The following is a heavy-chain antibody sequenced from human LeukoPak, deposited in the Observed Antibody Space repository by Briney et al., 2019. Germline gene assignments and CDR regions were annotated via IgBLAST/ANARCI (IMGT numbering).Heavy chain of an antibody. D-gene: IGHD1-1*01. J-gene: IGHJ5*02. Sequence: SQTLSLTCAISGDSVSSGTTTWNWIRQSPSRGLEWLGRTYYRSKWHNDYAVSVKSRITISPDTSKNQLSLQLNSVIPEDTAVYFCAKVEPTMGWFDPWGQGTLVIVSS. CDR1: GDSVSSGTTT. V-gene: IGHV6-1*01. CDR2: TYYRSKWHN. CDR3: AKVEPTMGWFDP.